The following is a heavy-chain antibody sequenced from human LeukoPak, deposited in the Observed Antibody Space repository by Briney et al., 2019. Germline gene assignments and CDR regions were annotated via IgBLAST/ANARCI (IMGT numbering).Heavy chain of an antibody. Sequence: GGSLRLSCEASGFSISLYTMNWVRQAPGKGLEWVSYIHSSSETIYYRDSVKGRFTISRDNGKNTLYLQMNSLRAEDTAVYYCVRGGESTWSWGQGTLVTVSS. CDR1: GFSISLYT. CDR2: IHSSSETI. D-gene: IGHD2-15*01. J-gene: IGHJ5*02. CDR3: VRGGESTWS. V-gene: IGHV3-48*04.